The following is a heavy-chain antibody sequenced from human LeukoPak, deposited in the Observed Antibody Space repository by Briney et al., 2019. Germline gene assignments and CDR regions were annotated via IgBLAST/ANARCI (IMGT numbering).Heavy chain of an antibody. V-gene: IGHV1-2*02. D-gene: IGHD3-22*01. CDR2: INPNSGGT. J-gene: IGHJ3*02. CDR3: ARSYYYDSSGYSDAFDI. CDR1: GYRFTGYY. Sequence: ASVKVSCKASGYRFTGYYIHWLRQAPGQGLEWMGWINPNSGGTNYAQKFQGRVTMTRDTSISTAYMELSRLRSDDTAVYYCARSYYYDSSGYSDAFDIWGQGTMVTVSS.